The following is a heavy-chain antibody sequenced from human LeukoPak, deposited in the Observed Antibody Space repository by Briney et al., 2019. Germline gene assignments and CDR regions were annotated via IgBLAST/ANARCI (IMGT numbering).Heavy chain of an antibody. CDR3: ASDPQLGYCSGGSGYSTWFDP. D-gene: IGHD2-15*01. CDR1: GFTFSSYS. CDR2: ISSSSSTI. V-gene: IGHV3-48*01. Sequence: PGGSLRLSCAASGFTFSSYSMNCVRQAPGKGLEWVSYISSSSSTIYYADSVKGRFTISRDNAKNSLYLQMNSLRAEDTAVYYCASDPQLGYCSGGSGYSTWFDPWGQGTLVTVSS. J-gene: IGHJ5*02.